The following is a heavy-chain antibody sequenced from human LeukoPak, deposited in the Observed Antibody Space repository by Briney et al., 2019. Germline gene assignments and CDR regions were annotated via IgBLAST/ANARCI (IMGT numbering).Heavy chain of an antibody. V-gene: IGHV3-21*01. CDR1: GFNFSPYS. CDR2: ISGSSRYI. D-gene: IGHD2-2*01. CDR3: ARAVSTNCYYYMDV. Sequence: GGSLRLSCAASGFNFSPYSMSWVRQAPGKGLEWVSSISGSSRYIYYADSVKGRFTISRDNAENSLYLQMNSLGAEDTAVYYCARAVSTNCYYYMDVWGRGTTVTVSS. J-gene: IGHJ6*03.